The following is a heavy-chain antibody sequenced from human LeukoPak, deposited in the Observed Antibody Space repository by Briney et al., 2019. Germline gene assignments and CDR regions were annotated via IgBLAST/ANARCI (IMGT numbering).Heavy chain of an antibody. CDR2: IKLDGSEK. CDR1: GFTFSSFW. Sequence: GGSLRLSCAASGFTFSSFWMSWVRQAPGKGLEWVANIKLDGSEKYYMDSVKGRFTISRDNAKNSLYLQMNSLRVEDTAVYYCVRGGSEFRYWGLGTLVTVSS. D-gene: IGHD3-10*01. J-gene: IGHJ4*02. V-gene: IGHV3-7*01. CDR3: VRGGSEFRY.